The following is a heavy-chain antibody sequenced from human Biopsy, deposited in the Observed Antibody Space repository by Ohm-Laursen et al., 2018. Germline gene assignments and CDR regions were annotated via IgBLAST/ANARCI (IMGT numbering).Heavy chain of an antibody. CDR1: GFTFGDYY. J-gene: IGHJ4*02. CDR2: ISGSGVTK. CDR3: ATDGAGSYNEN. V-gene: IGHV3-11*01. Sequence: SPRLSCSASGFTFGDYYMSWIRQAPGKGLEWPSYISGSGVTKMYADSVKGRFTVSRDNAKNSLYLEMNNLTVEDTAVYYCATDGAGSYNENWGQGTLVSVSS. D-gene: IGHD3-10*01.